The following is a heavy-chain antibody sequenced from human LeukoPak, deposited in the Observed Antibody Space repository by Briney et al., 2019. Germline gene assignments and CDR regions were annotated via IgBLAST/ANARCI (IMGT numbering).Heavy chain of an antibody. J-gene: IGHJ4*02. CDR3: VRSGVSGYGF. Sequence: GGSLRLSCAGSGFTFSDYSMNWVRQAAGKGLEWLSYISSSSSIKYYADSVKGRFTISRDNGKNSLYLQMDSLRAEDTAVYYCVRSGVSGYGFWGQGIQVTVSS. D-gene: IGHD5-18*01. CDR1: GFTFSDYS. V-gene: IGHV3-48*01. CDR2: ISSSSSIK.